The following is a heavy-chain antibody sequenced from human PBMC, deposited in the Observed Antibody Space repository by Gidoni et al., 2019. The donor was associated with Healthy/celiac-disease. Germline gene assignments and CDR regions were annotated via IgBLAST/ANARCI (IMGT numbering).Heavy chain of an antibody. CDR1: GFPFSSYA. Sequence: EVQLLESGGGLVQPGGSLRLSCAASGFPFSSYAMSWVRQAPGKGLEWVSAISGSGGSTYYADSVKGRFTISRDNSKNTLYLQMNSLRAEDTAVYYCAKRVDIVVVVAATGVDYWGQGTLVTVSS. V-gene: IGHV3-23*01. CDR2: ISGSGGST. D-gene: IGHD2-15*01. J-gene: IGHJ4*02. CDR3: AKRVDIVVVVAATGVDY.